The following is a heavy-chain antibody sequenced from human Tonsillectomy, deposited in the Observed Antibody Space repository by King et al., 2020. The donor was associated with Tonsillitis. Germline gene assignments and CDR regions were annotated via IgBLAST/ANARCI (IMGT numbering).Heavy chain of an antibody. J-gene: IGHJ3*02. CDR2: ISYDGSNK. CDR1: GFTFSSYG. Sequence: VQLVESGGGVVQPGRSLRLSCAASGFTFSSYGMHWVRQAPGKGLEWVAVISYDGSNKYYADSVKGRFTISRDNSKNTLYLQMNSLRAEDTAVYYCAKEGYGDQDDDAFDIWGQGTMVTVSS. CDR3: AKEGYGDQDDDAFDI. V-gene: IGHV3-30*18. D-gene: IGHD4-17*01.